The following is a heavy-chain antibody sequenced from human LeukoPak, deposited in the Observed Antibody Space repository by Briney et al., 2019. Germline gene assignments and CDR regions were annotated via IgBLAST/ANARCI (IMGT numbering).Heavy chain of an antibody. CDR3: ARGASSGWLDY. V-gene: IGHV4-59*01. CDR1: GGSSSYY. CDR2: IYYSGST. Sequence: SRTLSLTCTVSGGSSSYYWTWIRQPPGKGLEWIGYIYYSGSTNYNPSLKSRVTISLDTSKNQFSLKLTSVTAADTAVYYCARGASSGWLDYWGQGTLVTVSS. J-gene: IGHJ4*02. D-gene: IGHD6-19*01.